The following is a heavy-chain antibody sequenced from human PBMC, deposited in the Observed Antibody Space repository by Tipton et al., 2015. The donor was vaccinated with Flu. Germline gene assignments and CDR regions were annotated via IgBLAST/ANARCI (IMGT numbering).Heavy chain of an antibody. V-gene: IGHV3-7*01. CDR3: ARLGGWGDQGWFHP. J-gene: IGHJ5*02. Sequence: GSLRLSCAASGFTFSNYWMTWVRQAPGKGLEWVANIKQDGSVKYYVDSVKGRFTISRDNAKNSLYLQMYSLRAEDTAVYYCARLGGWGDQGWFHPRGQGTLVTVSS. CDR2: IKQDGSVK. CDR1: GFTFSNYW. D-gene: IGHD2-15*01.